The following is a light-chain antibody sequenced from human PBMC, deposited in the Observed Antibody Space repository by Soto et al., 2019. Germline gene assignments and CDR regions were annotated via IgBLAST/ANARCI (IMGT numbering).Light chain of an antibody. Sequence: QSALTQPASVSGSPGQSIAISCTGSSSDVGGYNLVSWYQQHPGKAPKLMIYGVTSRPSGVSNRFSGSKSGNTASLTISGLQAEDEADYYCSSYTSSDTLLFGGGTKLTVL. J-gene: IGLJ2*01. CDR2: GVT. CDR1: SSDVGGYNL. CDR3: SSYTSSDTLL. V-gene: IGLV2-14*01.